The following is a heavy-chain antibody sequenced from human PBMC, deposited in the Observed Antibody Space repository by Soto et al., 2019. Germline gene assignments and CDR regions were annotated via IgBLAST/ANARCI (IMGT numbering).Heavy chain of an antibody. J-gene: IGHJ6*03. V-gene: IGHV4-39*01. CDR2: IYYSGST. CDR1: GGSISSSSYY. D-gene: IGHD6-13*01. CDR3: ARHQYSSSGDYYMHV. Sequence: PSETLSLTCTVSGGSISSSSYYWGWIRQPPGKGLEWIGSIYYSGSTYYNPSLKSRVTISVDTSKNQFSLKLSSVTAADTAVYYCARHQYSSSGDYYMHVCGTGTTLTVSS.